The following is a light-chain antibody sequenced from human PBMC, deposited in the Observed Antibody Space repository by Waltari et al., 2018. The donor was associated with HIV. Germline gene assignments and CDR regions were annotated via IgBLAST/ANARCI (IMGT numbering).Light chain of an antibody. CDR3: CSYVGVVNSFVL. CDR2: EVS. J-gene: IGLJ2*01. Sequence: QSALTQPASVSGSPGQSITISCTGPRSSLVSWYQQHPGKAPNLIIYEVSKRPSGVSDRVSASKSGNTASLTISGLQAEDEADYHCCSYVGVVNSFVLFGGGTKLTVL. V-gene: IGLV2-23*02. CDR1: RSSL.